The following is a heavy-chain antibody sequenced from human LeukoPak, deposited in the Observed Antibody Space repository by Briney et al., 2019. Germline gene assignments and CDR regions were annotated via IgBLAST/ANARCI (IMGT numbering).Heavy chain of an antibody. CDR3: ASLVISGYDFSVNWFDP. CDR2: IYYSGST. Sequence: SETLSLTCTVSGGSISSYYWSWIRQPPGKGLEWIGEIYYSGSTNYNPSLKSRVTISVDKSKNQFSLKLSSVTAADTAVYYCASLVISGYDFSVNWFDPWGQGTLVTVSS. D-gene: IGHD5-12*01. J-gene: IGHJ5*02. CDR1: GGSISSYY. V-gene: IGHV4-59*12.